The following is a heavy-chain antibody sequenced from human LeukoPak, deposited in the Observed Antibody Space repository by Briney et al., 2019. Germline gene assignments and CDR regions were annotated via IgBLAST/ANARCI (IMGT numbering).Heavy chain of an antibody. Sequence: GGSLRLSCAASGFTFSNYWTSWVRQAPGKGLEWVANIKEDGSEKYYVDSVKGRFTISRDNAKNSLYLQMNSLRAEDTAVYYCARDGRGGYLDYWGQGTLVTVCS. D-gene: IGHD3-10*01. CDR1: GFTFSNYW. CDR3: ARDGRGGYLDY. CDR2: IKEDGSEK. J-gene: IGHJ4*02. V-gene: IGHV3-7*01.